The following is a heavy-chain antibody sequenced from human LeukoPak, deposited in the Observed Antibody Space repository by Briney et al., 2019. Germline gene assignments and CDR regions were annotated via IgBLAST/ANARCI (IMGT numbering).Heavy chain of an antibody. D-gene: IGHD2-15*01. V-gene: IGHV3-74*01. CDR3: ASAVVAWTEDSDY. Sequence: GGSLRLSCAASGFTFSPYWMHWVRQAPGKGLVWVSRINGDGSSTDYADSVKGRFTISRDNAKNTLYLQMNSLTAEDTAVYYCASAVVAWTEDSDYWGQGTLVTVSS. CDR2: INGDGSST. J-gene: IGHJ4*02. CDR1: GFTFSPYW.